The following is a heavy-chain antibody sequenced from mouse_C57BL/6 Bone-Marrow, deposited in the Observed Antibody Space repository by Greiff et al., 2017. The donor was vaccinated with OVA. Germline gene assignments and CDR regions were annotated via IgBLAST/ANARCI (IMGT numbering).Heavy chain of an antibody. J-gene: IGHJ4*01. D-gene: IGHD2-5*01. CDR2: FYPGSGST. Sequence: QVQLQQPGAELVKPGASVKMSCKASGFTFTSYWITWVIQRPGQGLEWIGDFYPGSGSTNYNEKFKSKATLTVDTSSSTAYMQLSSLTSEDSAVYYCARWYSNSWGQGTSVTVSS. V-gene: IGHV1-55*01. CDR3: ARWYSNS. CDR1: GFTFTSYW.